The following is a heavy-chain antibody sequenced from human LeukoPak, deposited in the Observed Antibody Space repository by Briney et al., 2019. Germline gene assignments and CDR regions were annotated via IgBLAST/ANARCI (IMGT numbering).Heavy chain of an antibody. V-gene: IGHV3-21*01. D-gene: IGHD3-16*01. CDR1: GFTFSSYS. CDR2: ISSSSSYI. Sequence: PGGSLRLSCAASGFTFSSYSMNWVRQAPGKGLEWVSSISSSSSYIYYADSVKGRFTISRDNAKNSLYLQMNSLRAEDTAVYYCARDGPSGWTRFLDYWGQGTLVTVSS. CDR3: ARDGPSGWTRFLDY. J-gene: IGHJ4*02.